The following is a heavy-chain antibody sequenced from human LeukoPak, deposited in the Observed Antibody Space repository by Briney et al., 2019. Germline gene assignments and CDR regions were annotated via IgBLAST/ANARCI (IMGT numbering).Heavy chain of an antibody. V-gene: IGHV3-33*01. D-gene: IGHD1-26*01. J-gene: IGHJ4*02. Sequence: PGRSLRLSCAASGFTFSSYGMHWVRQAPGKGLEWVAVIWYDGSNKYYADSVKGRFTISRDDSKNTLYLQMNSLRAEDTAVFYCARDGGSNNFDYWGQGTLVTVSS. CDR3: ARDGGSNNFDY. CDR2: IWYDGSNK. CDR1: GFTFSSYG.